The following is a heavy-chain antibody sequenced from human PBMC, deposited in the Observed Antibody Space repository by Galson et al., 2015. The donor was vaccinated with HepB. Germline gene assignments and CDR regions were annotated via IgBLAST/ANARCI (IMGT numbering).Heavy chain of an antibody. D-gene: IGHD3-22*01. J-gene: IGHJ3*02. CDR1: GFTFRNYP. CDR2: ISGSGLTT. CDR3: VKGNHYYGNSGIPHRFDM. Sequence: SLRLSCAASGFTFRNYPMSWVRQAPGKGLEWVSSISGSGLTTYYAASVKGRFTISRDSSRNTVFVQMISLRADDTALFYCVKGNHYYGNSGIPHRFDMWAKGHWSPSLQ. V-gene: IGHV3-23*01.